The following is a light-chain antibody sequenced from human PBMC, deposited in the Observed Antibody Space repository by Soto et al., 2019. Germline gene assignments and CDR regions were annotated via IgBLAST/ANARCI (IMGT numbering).Light chain of an antibody. CDR1: SSDVGSYNR. Sequence: QSVLTQPPSVSGSPGQSVTISCTGTSSDVGSYNRVSWYQQRPGTAPKLMIYEVSNRPSGVPDRFSGSKSGNTASLTISGLQAEDEADYYCSSFTSSSTVIFGGGTKLTVL. V-gene: IGLV2-18*02. J-gene: IGLJ2*01. CDR2: EVS. CDR3: SSFTSSSTVI.